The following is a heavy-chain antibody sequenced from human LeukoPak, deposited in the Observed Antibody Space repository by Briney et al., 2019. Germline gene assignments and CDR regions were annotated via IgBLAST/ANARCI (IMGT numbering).Heavy chain of an antibody. V-gene: IGHV3-66*01. CDR3: AELGITMIGGV. CDR2: IYSGGNT. J-gene: IGHJ6*04. Sequence: GGSLRLSCAASGFTVSSNYMSWVRQAPGEGLEWVSVIYSGGNTYYADSVKARFTISRDNSKNTLYLQMNSLRAEDTAVYYCAELGITMIGGVWGKGTTVTISS. D-gene: IGHD3-10*02. CDR1: GFTVSSNY.